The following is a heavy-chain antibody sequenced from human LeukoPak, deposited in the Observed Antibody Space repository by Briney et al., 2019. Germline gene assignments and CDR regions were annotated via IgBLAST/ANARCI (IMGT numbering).Heavy chain of an antibody. Sequence: GGSLRLSCAASGFIFSSYWMSWVRQAPGKGLEWVAKIKHDGTEQYYVDSVKGRFTISRDNAKNSLYLQMNSLRAEDSAVYYCTRETAFDFWGQGTVVTVSS. CDR2: IKHDGTEQ. CDR1: GFIFSSYW. V-gene: IGHV3-7*01. CDR3: TRETAFDF. J-gene: IGHJ3*01.